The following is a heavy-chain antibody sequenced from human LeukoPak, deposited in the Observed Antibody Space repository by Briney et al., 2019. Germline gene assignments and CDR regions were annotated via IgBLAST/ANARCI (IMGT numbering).Heavy chain of an antibody. J-gene: IGHJ4*02. CDR3: AKDPYGLGSYLDY. Sequence: GGSLRLSCAASGFTFSSYGMHWVRQAPGKGLEWVAVISYDGSNKYYADSVKGRFTISRDNSKNTLYLQMNSLRAEDTAVYYCAKDPYGLGSYLDYWGQGTLVTVSS. D-gene: IGHD3-10*01. V-gene: IGHV3-30*18. CDR1: GFTFSSYG. CDR2: ISYDGSNK.